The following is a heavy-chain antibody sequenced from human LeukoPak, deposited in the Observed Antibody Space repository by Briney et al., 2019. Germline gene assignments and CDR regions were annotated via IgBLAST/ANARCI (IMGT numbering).Heavy chain of an antibody. V-gene: IGHV3-48*01. CDR1: GFTLSGYY. D-gene: IGHD3/OR15-3a*01. CDR3: ARDLDPLNY. J-gene: IGHJ4*02. CDR2: ISSSGSTI. Sequence: GSLRLSCAGSGFTLSGYYLKWVRQAPRKGLEWVSYISSSGSTIYYADSVKGRFTISRDNAKNSLFLQMNSLRAEDTAVYYCARDLDPLNYWGQGTLVTVSS.